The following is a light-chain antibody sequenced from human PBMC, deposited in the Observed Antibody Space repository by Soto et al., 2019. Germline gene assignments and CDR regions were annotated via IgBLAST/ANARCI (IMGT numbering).Light chain of an antibody. J-gene: IGLJ1*01. CDR2: DVS. Sequence: QSVLTQPRSVSGSPGQSVTISCTGTSSDVGRYDYVSWYQQHPGKAPKLIIYDVSERPSGVPDRFSGSKFGNTASLPISGLQAEDEADYSCCSFAGSYTYVFGTGTKVTVL. CDR1: SSDVGRYDY. V-gene: IGLV2-11*01. CDR3: CSFAGSYTYV.